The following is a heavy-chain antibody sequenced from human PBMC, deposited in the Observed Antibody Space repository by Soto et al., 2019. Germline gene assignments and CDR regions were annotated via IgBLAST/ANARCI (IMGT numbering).Heavy chain of an antibody. CDR2: VYYTGST. Sequence: SETLSLTCTVSGDSISTFYWGWMRQSPGKELEWIGYVYYTGSTNYNPSFKSRVTISVDRSKNQFSLKLTSANAADTAVYYCARGRTVRNYADDSSDYFYFFDYWGQGTQVTVSS. CDR1: GDSISTFY. CDR3: ARGRTVRNYADDSSDYFYFFDY. D-gene: IGHD3-22*01. J-gene: IGHJ4*02. V-gene: IGHV4-59*01.